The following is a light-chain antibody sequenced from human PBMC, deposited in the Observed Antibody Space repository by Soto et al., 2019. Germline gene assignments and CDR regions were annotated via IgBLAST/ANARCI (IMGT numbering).Light chain of an antibody. CDR3: SSYTDDNTPV. Sequence: QSALTQPASVSGSPGQSVTISCAGSSSDIGGYNLVSWYQHHPDKAPKLMIFEVNNRPSGISNRFSGSKSGNTASLTISGLQAEDEADYYCSSYTDDNTPVFGGGTKLTVL. J-gene: IGLJ3*02. V-gene: IGLV2-14*01. CDR1: SSDIGGYNL. CDR2: EVN.